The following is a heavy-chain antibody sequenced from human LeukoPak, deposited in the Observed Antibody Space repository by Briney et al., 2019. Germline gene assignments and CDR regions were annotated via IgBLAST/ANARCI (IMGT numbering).Heavy chain of an antibody. J-gene: IGHJ3*02. V-gene: IGHV4-39*07. Sequence: SETLSLTCTVSGGSISSSSYYWGWIRQPPGKGLEWIGSIYYSGSTYYNPSLKSRVTISVDTSKNQFSLKLSSVTAADTAVYYCARDLKIQLGAFDIWGQGTMVTVSS. CDR1: GGSISSSSYY. CDR3: ARDLKIQLGAFDI. CDR2: IYYSGST. D-gene: IGHD5-18*01.